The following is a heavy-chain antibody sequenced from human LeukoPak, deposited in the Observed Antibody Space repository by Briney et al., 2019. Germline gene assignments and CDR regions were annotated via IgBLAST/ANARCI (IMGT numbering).Heavy chain of an antibody. CDR2: ISAYNGNT. D-gene: IGHD3-10*01. CDR1: GYTFTSYG. Sequence: ASVKVSCKASGYTFTSYGISWVRQAPGQGLEWMGWISAYNGNTNYAQKLQGRVTMTTDTSTSTAYMELRSLRSDDTAVYYCARLGTLGELLYEHYFDYWGQGTLVTVSS. J-gene: IGHJ4*02. V-gene: IGHV1-18*01. CDR3: ARLGTLGELLYEHYFDY.